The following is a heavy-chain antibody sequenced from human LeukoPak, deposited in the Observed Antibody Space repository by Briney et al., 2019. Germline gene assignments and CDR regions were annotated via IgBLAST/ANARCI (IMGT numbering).Heavy chain of an antibody. CDR2: IIPIFGTA. Sequence: SVKVSCKASGATFSSYAISWVRQAPGQGLEWMGGIIPIFGTANYAQKFQGRVTITADESTSTAYMELSSLTSEDTAVYYCARDCSSTSCSRDYWGQGTLVTVSS. V-gene: IGHV1-69*13. D-gene: IGHD2-2*01. CDR1: GATFSSYA. J-gene: IGHJ4*02. CDR3: ARDCSSTSCSRDY.